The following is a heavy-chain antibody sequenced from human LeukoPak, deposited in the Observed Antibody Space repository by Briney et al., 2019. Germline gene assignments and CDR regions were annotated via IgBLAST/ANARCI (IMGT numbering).Heavy chain of an antibody. CDR2: LYSDGNT. J-gene: IGHJ4*02. Sequence: SGGSLRLSCAASGFTVITNDMTWVRQAPGQGLEWVSVLYSDGNTKYADSVQGRFTMSRDNSKNPLYLEMNSLSPDDTAVYYCARVVEPRAANTLAYWGQGTLVTVSS. V-gene: IGHV3-53*01. D-gene: IGHD1-14*01. CDR3: ARVVEPRAANTLAY. CDR1: GFTVITND.